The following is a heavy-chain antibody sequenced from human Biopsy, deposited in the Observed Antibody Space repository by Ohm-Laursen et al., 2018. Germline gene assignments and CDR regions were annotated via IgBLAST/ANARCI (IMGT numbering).Heavy chain of an antibody. Sequence: SDTLSLTCTVSRDSISNYYWTWIRQSPGKGLEWTGYIYYTGSTNYNPSVKSRVTISVDTSKNQLSLKLNSVTAADTAVYFCARDSRGGHLNTTLITGKNLDSWGQGILVTVSS. D-gene: IGHD3-16*01. J-gene: IGHJ4*02. CDR1: RDSISNYY. CDR2: IYYTGST. V-gene: IGHV4-59*01. CDR3: ARDSRGGHLNTTLITGKNLDS.